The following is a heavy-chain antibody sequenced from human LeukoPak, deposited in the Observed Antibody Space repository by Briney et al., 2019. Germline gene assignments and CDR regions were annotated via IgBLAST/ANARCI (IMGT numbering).Heavy chain of an antibody. J-gene: IGHJ4*02. D-gene: IGHD1-20*01. Sequence: SETLPLTCSASGGSFSSATYFWGWVRQPPGKGLEWIGTLSYSGTAYYSPSLRGRLTISVDRSKNHFSLNLTSVTAADTAVYYSITGFRDQSSIDYWGPGILVTVSP. CDR3: ITGFRDQSSIDY. V-gene: IGHV4-39*02. CDR2: LSYSGTA. CDR1: GGSFSSATYF.